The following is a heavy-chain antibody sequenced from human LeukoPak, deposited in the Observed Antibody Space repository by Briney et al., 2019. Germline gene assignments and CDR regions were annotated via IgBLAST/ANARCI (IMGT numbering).Heavy chain of an antibody. J-gene: IGHJ5*02. CDR3: ARATLTGSWFDP. V-gene: IGHV3-74*01. D-gene: IGHD3-10*01. Sequence: GGSLRLSCAASGFTFSSYWMHWVRQAPGKGLVWVSRINSDGRNTNYADSVKGRFTISRDNAKNTLFLQMNSLRAEDTAVYYCARATLTGSWFDPWGQGTLVTVSS. CDR1: GFTFSSYW. CDR2: INSDGRNT.